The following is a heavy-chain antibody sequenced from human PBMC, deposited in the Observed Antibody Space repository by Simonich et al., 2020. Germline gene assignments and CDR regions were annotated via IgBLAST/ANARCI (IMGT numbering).Heavy chain of an antibody. J-gene: IGHJ6*03. CDR3: ARDGLGTAYYYYMDV. CDR1: GFHFSSYW. D-gene: IGHD7-27*01. Sequence: EVQLVESGGGLVQPGGSLRLSCAASGFHFSSYWMSWVRQAPGKGREWVVNIKQDGSEKHYVDSVKGRFTISTDNAKNSLYLQMNSLRAEDTAVYYCARDGLGTAYYYYMDVWGKGTTVTVSS. V-gene: IGHV3-7*01. CDR2: IKQDGSEK.